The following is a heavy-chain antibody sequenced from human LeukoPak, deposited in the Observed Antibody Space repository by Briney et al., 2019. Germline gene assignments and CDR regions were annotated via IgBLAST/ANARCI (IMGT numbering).Heavy chain of an antibody. D-gene: IGHD6-13*01. V-gene: IGHV4-30-2*01. CDR3: AREKSDRSWSSYYYYGMDV. Sequence: SETLSLTCAVSGGSISSGGYSWSWIRQPPGKGLEWIGYIYHSGSTYYNPSLKSRVTISVDTSKNQFSLKLSSVTAADTAVYYCAREKSDRSWSSYYYYGMDVWGQGTTVTVSS. J-gene: IGHJ6*02. CDR2: IYHSGST. CDR1: GGSISSGGYS.